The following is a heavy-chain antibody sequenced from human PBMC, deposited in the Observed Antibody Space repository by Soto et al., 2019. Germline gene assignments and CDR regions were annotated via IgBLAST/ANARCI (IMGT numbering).Heavy chain of an antibody. CDR3: ARGLRSMVRGVITPFDI. CDR2: INAGNGNT. D-gene: IGHD3-10*01. Sequence: ASVKVSCKASGYTFTSYAMHWVRQAPGQRLEWMGWINAGNGNTKYSQKFQGRVTITRDTAASTAYMELSSLRSEDTAVYYCARGLRSMVRGVITPFDIWGQGTMVTVS. V-gene: IGHV1-3*01. J-gene: IGHJ3*02. CDR1: GYTFTSYA.